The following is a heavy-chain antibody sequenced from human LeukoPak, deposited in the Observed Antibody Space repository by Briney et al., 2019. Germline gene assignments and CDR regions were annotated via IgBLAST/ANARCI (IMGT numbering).Heavy chain of an antibody. V-gene: IGHV3-48*03. J-gene: IGHJ4*02. Sequence: PGGSLRLSCAASGFTFSSYEMNWVRQAPGKGLEWVSYISSSGSTIYYAHSVKGRSTISRDNAKNSLHLQMNSLRAEDTAVYYCAREIRYCSGSKCYLFDYWGQGTLVTVSS. CDR1: GFTFSSYE. CDR2: ISSSGSTI. D-gene: IGHD2-15*01. CDR3: AREIRYCSGSKCYLFDY.